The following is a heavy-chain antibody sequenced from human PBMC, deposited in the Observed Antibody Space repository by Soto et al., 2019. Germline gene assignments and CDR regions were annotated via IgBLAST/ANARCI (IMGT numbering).Heavy chain of an antibody. CDR2: ISYDESNK. Sequence: QVQLVESGGGVVQPGRSLRLSCAASGFTFSRYGMHWVRQAPGKGLEWVAVISYDESNKYYADSVKGRFTISRDNSKNTLYMQMNSLRAEYTAVYYCAKSIAAVGSPPYFYYYGMDVWGQGTTVTVSS. J-gene: IGHJ6*02. CDR1: GFTFSRYG. D-gene: IGHD6-19*01. CDR3: AKSIAAVGSPPYFYYYGMDV. V-gene: IGHV3-30*18.